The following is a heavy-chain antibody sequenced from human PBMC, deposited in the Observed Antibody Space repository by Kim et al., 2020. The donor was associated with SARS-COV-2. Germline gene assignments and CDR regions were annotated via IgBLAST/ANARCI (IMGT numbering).Heavy chain of an antibody. Sequence: GGSLRLSCAASGFNFTNGWMSWVRQAPGKGLEWVGRIKGKPHHVTPDYAAPVKGRFIISRDDSKNTLYLQMNSLKMEDTGVYYCTTDWGFRTGFSTGWASGSFDYWGQGALVTVSS. V-gene: IGHV3-15*01. CDR3: TTDWGFRTGFSTGWASGSFDY. CDR1: GFNFTNGW. CDR2: IKGKPHHVTP. J-gene: IGHJ4*02. D-gene: IGHD6-19*01.